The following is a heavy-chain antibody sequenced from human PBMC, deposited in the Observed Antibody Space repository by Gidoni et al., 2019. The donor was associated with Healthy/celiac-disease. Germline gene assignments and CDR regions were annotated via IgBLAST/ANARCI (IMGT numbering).Heavy chain of an antibody. Sequence: EVQLLESGGGLVQPGGSLRLSCAASGFTFSSYAMSWVRQAPGKGLEWVSAISGSGGSTYYADSVKGRFTISRDNSKNTLYLQMNSLRAEDTAVYYCAKDHSLGWLDYYYYGMDVWGQGTTVTVSS. CDR2: ISGSGGST. CDR3: AKDHSLGWLDYYYYGMDV. CDR1: GFTFSSYA. D-gene: IGHD3-16*01. J-gene: IGHJ6*02. V-gene: IGHV3-23*01.